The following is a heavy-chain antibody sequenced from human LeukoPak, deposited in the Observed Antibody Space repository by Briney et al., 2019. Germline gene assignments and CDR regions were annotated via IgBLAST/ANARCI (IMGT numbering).Heavy chain of an antibody. D-gene: IGHD2-2*01. CDR3: ARGRKYGYYYYYMDV. CDR1: GFTFSSYS. J-gene: IGHJ6*03. CDR2: ISRSSTYI. Sequence: GGSLRLSCAASGFTFSSYSMNWVRQAPGKGLEWVSSISRSSTYIYYADSVKGRFTISRDDAKNSLYLQMNGLRAEDAAVYYCARGRKYGYYYYYMDVWGKGTTVTVSS. V-gene: IGHV3-21*01.